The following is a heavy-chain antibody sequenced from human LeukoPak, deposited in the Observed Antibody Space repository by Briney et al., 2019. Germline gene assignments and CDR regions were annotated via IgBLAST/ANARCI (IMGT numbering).Heavy chain of an antibody. V-gene: IGHV1-18*01. D-gene: IGHD3-22*01. CDR1: GYTFTSYG. CDR3: ARDVTMIVVALGY. Sequence: ASVKVSCKASGYTFTSYGISWVRQAPGQGLEWMGWISAYNGNTNYAQKLQGRVTMTTDTSTSTAYIELRSLRSDDTAVYYCARDVTMIVVALGYWGQGTLVTVSS. J-gene: IGHJ4*02. CDR2: ISAYNGNT.